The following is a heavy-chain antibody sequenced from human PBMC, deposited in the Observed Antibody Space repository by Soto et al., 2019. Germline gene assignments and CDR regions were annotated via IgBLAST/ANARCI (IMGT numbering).Heavy chain of an antibody. CDR3: VRLVGNSWLDY. CDR1: GDSVSSNSVV. J-gene: IGHJ4*02. CDR2: TYYRSQWHY. D-gene: IGHD4-4*01. V-gene: IGHV6-1*01. Sequence: QVQLQQSGPGLVKPSQTLSLTCAIYGDSVSSNSVVWNWIRQSPSRGLEWLGRTYYRSQWHYEYAVFVKSRIRIDPDTSKNQVSLQLDSVSPEDSAVYYCVRLVGNSWLDYWGQGTLVTVSS.